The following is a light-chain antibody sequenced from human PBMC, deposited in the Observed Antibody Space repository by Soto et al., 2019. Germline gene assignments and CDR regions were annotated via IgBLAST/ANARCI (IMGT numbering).Light chain of an antibody. J-gene: IGKJ1*01. CDR2: GAS. Sequence: EMMMTQSPATLSVSLGERATLSCRASQSVSTKLVWYQQKPGQAPRLLIYGASTRATGIPARFSGSGSGTEFTLTISSLQSEDFAVYYCQQHDQGWTFGQGTKVEIK. CDR3: QQHDQGWT. V-gene: IGKV3-15*01. CDR1: QSVSTK.